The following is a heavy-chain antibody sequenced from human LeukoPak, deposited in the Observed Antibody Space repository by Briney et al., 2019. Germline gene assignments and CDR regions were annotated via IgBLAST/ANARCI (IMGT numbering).Heavy chain of an antibody. V-gene: IGHV4-4*07. CDR3: ARDSNFGVFDP. CDR2: IYTSGNT. D-gene: IGHD3-10*01. Sequence: PSETLSLTCTVSGGSISGYYYNWLRQPPEKGLEWIGRIYTSGNTNYNPSLKSQVTMSVDTSKNQLSLKLSSVTAADTAVYYCARDSNFGVFDPWGQGTLVTVSS. J-gene: IGHJ5*02. CDR1: GGSISGYY.